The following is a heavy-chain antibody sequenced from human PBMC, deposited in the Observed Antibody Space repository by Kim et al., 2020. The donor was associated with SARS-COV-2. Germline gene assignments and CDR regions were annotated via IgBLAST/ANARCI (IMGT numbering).Heavy chain of an antibody. V-gene: IGHV4-4*07. CDR1: GGSISSYY. J-gene: IGHJ6*02. CDR2: IYTSGST. CDR3: ARDIVVVPASSHPPYYYYYGMDV. D-gene: IGHD2-2*01. Sequence: SETLSLTCTVSGGSISSYYWSWIRQPAGKGLEWIGRIYTSGSTNYNPSLMSRVTMSVGTSKNQFSLKLGSVTAADTAVYYCARDIVVVPASSHPPYYYYYGMDVWGQGTTVTVSS.